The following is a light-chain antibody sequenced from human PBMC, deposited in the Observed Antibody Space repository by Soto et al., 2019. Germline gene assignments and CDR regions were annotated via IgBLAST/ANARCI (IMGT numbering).Light chain of an antibody. CDR3: SSYTTSSTWV. V-gene: IGLV2-14*01. CDR1: SSDVGGYNY. CDR2: AVD. J-gene: IGLJ3*02. Sequence: QSALTQPASVSGSPGQSITISCTGTSSDVGGYNYVSWDQHYPGKAHKLVIYAVDNRPSGISNRFSGSKSANTASLTISGLQAEDEADYYCSSYTTSSTWVFGGGTKVPVL.